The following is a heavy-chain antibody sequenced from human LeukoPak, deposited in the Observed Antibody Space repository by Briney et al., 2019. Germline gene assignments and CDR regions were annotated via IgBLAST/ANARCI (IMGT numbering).Heavy chain of an antibody. CDR2: VYHTGKA. V-gene: IGHV4-38-2*01. D-gene: IGHD2/OR15-2a*01. CDR1: GYSVSSGYY. Sequence: PSETLSLTCYVSGYSVSSGYYWGWIRQPPGKGLEFIGYVYHTGKAWYNPSLKSRASISVDTSNNHFSLNLNSVTAADTAVYYCATVVSYFFSFHYWGQGTLVPVSS. CDR3: ATVVSYFFSFHY. J-gene: IGHJ4*02.